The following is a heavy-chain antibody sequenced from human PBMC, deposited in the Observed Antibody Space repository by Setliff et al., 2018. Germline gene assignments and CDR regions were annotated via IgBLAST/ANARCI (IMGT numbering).Heavy chain of an antibody. J-gene: IGHJ3*02. D-gene: IGHD1-26*01. CDR3: ASSSGSSSTDAFDI. CDR1: GYRFSSHW. Sequence: PGESLKLSCKGSGYRFSSHWIGWVRQTPGKGLEWMGIIYPGDSATRYSPSFQGQVTISADKSISTAYLQWSSLKASATAMYYCASSSGSSSTDAFDIWGQGTTVTVSS. V-gene: IGHV5-51*01. CDR2: IYPGDSAT.